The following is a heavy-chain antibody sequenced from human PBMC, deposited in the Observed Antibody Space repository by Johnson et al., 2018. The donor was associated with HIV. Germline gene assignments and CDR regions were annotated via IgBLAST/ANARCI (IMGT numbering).Heavy chain of an antibody. CDR1: GFSVSSYY. J-gene: IGHJ3*02. CDR2: RGSGTSI. Sequence: VQLVESGGGLVQPGGSLTLSCAAPGFSVSSYYMTWVRQAPGKGLDWVSIARGSGTSIDYADSVKGRFIVSRDSSTNTLFLHMNTLRAEDTAVYYCARVGIAWSWRDAFDIWGQGTMVTVAS. CDR3: ARVGIAWSWRDAFDI. V-gene: IGHV3-23*04. D-gene: IGHD3-3*01.